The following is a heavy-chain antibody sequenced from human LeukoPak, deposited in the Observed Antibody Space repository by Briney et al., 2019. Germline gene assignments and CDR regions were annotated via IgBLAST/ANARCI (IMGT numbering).Heavy chain of an antibody. J-gene: IGHJ5*02. CDR3: ASVSEWLGWFDP. CDR2: IYYSGST. CDR1: GGSISSYY. D-gene: IGHD5-12*01. Sequence: PSETLSLTCTVSGGSISSYYWSWIRQPPGKGLEWIGYIYYSGSTNYNPSLKSRVTISVDTSKNQFSLKLSSVTAADTAVYYCASVSEWLGWFDPWGQGTLVTVSS. V-gene: IGHV4-59*01.